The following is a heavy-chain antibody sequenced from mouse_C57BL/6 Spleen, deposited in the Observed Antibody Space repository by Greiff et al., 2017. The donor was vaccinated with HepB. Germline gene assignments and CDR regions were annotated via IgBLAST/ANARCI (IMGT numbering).Heavy chain of an antibody. CDR3: AREGYGNYRGLFDY. CDR2: INPNYGTT. J-gene: IGHJ2*01. V-gene: IGHV1-39*01. CDR1: GYSFTDYN. Sequence: EVQLQQSGPELVKPGASVKISCKASGYSFTDYNMNWVKQSNGKSLEWIGVINPNYGTTSYNQKFKGKATLTVDQSSSTTYMQLNSLTSDDSADYYCAREGYGNYRGLFDYWGQGTTLTVSS. D-gene: IGHD2-1*01.